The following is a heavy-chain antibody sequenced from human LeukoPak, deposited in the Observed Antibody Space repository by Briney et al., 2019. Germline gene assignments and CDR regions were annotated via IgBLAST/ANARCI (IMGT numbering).Heavy chain of an antibody. CDR1: GFTFSTYN. D-gene: IGHD6-19*01. CDR2: ISSSSSYI. V-gene: IGHV3-21*04. J-gene: IGHJ4*02. Sequence: GGSLRLSCAASGFTFSTYNMNWLRQAPGKGLAWVSSISSSSSYIYYADSVKGRFTISRDNAKNSLYLQMNSLRAEDTAFYYCARDPGDILVAGTFDYWGQGTLVTVSS. CDR3: ARDPGDILVAGTFDY.